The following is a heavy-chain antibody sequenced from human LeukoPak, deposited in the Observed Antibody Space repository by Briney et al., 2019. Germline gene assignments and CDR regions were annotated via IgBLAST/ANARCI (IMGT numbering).Heavy chain of an antibody. CDR3: ATTTIFGVDDYYYYYGMDV. Sequence: SETLSLTCAVYGGSFSGYYWSWIRQPPGKGVEWIGEINHSGSTNYNPSLKSRVTISVDTSKNQFSLKLSSVTAADTAVYYCATTTIFGVDDYYYYYGMDVWGQGTTVTVSS. CDR2: INHSGST. CDR1: GGSFSGYY. J-gene: IGHJ6*02. D-gene: IGHD3-3*01. V-gene: IGHV4-34*01.